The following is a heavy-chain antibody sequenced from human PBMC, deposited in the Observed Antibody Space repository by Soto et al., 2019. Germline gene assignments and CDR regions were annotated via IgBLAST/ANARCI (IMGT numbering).Heavy chain of an antibody. CDR3: VAYYYGSGSPPSSNWFDP. J-gene: IGHJ5*02. V-gene: IGHV4-31*03. CDR2: IYYSGST. D-gene: IGHD3-10*01. Sequence: PSLTCTVSGGSISSGGYYWSWIRQHPGKGLEWIGYIYYSGSTYYNPSLKSRVTISVDTSKNQFSLKLSSVTAADTAVYYCVAYYYGSGSPPSSNWFDPWGQGTLVTVSS. CDR1: GGSISSGGYY.